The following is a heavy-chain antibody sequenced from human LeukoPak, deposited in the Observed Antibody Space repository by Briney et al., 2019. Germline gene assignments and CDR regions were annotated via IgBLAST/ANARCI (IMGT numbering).Heavy chain of an antibody. CDR3: ARHDFWSGLVDAFDI. CDR2: IYYTGST. V-gene: IGHV4-59*01. D-gene: IGHD3-3*01. J-gene: IGHJ3*02. CDR1: GGSISSYY. Sequence: PSETLSLTCTVSGGSISSYYWSWIRQPPGKGLEWIGFIYYTGSTNYNPSVKSRVTISVDTSKNQFSLKLSSVTAADTAVYYCARHDFWSGLVDAFDIWGQGTTVTVSS.